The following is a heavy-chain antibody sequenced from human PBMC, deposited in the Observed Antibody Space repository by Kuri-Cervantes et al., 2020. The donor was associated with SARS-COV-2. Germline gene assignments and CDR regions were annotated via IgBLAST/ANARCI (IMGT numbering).Heavy chain of an antibody. CDR3: ARGRPDYYDSSGYERGWFDP. D-gene: IGHD3-22*01. J-gene: IGHJ5*02. Sequence: ASVKVSCKASGYTFSNYGITWVRQAPGQGLEWMGWLSAYSGDPDYAQNLQGRVTMTTDTSTSTAYMELRSLRSDDTAVYYCARGRPDYYDSSGYERGWFDPWGQGTLVTVSS. V-gene: IGHV1-18*01. CDR1: GYTFSNYG. CDR2: LSAYSGDP.